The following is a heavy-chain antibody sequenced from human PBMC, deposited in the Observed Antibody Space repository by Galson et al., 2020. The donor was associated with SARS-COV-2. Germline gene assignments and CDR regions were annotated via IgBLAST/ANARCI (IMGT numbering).Heavy chain of an antibody. V-gene: IGHV4-59*01. D-gene: IGHD2-2*03. CDR1: GGSISSFY. J-gene: IGHJ5*02. Sequence: SETLSLTCTVSGGSISSFYWSWVRQPPGKGLEWIGYIQDRGSTNYNPSLRSRLTISLDASERQFYLKLTSVTAADTAVYYCARDVSAWIGDHAGAFDPWGQGILVTVTS. CDR2: IQDRGST. CDR3: ARDVSAWIGDHAGAFDP.